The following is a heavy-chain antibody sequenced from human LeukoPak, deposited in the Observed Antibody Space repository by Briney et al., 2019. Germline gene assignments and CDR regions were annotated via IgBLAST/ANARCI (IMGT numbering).Heavy chain of an antibody. CDR2: ISYGGRT. D-gene: IGHD3-16*01. Sequence: NPGGSLRLSCAISGFTFSSYAMSWVRQPPGKGLEWIGYISYGGRTNYNPSLQSRVTISVDTSKTQFSLNLDSVTAADTAVYYCARALLGEFPNYFDYWGQGTLVTVSS. V-gene: IGHV4-59*08. CDR1: GFTFSSYA. CDR3: ARALLGEFPNYFDY. J-gene: IGHJ4*02.